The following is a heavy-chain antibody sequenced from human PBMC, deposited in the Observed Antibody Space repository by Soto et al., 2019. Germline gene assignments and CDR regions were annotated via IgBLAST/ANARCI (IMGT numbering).Heavy chain of an antibody. CDR1: GGTFSSYA. V-gene: IGHV1-69*13. J-gene: IGHJ4*03. CDR3: ARDRYDSSGYYSLAPYSSGRSYFDY. D-gene: IGHD3-22*01. Sequence: SVSVSCKASGGTFSSYAISWVRQAPGQGLEWMGGIIPIFGTANYAQKFQGRVTITADESTSTAYMELSSLRSEDTTVYYCARDRYDSSGYYSLAPYSSGRSYFDYWG. CDR2: IIPIFGTA.